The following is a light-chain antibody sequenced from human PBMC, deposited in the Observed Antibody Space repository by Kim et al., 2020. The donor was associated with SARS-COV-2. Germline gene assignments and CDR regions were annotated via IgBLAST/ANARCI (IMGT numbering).Light chain of an antibody. J-gene: IGKJ4*01. V-gene: IGKV4-1*01. CDR3: QQFYSNTVT. CDR1: QSVLYSSNNKNY. Sequence: DIVMTQSPDSLAVSLGERATINCKSSQSVLYSSNNKNYLAWYQQKPGQPPKLLIDWASSRESGVPDRFSGSGSGTDFTLTISSLQAEDVAVYYCQQFYSNTVTFGGGTKVDIK. CDR2: WAS.